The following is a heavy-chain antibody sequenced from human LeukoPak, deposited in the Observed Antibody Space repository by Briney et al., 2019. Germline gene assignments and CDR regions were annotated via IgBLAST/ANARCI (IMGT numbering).Heavy chain of an antibody. Sequence: GASVKVSCKASGYTFTSYYMHWVRQAPGQGLEWMGIINPSGGSTSYAQKFQGRVTMTRDTSISTAYMELSRLRSDDTAVYYCARDLHDYGDYALRWGQGTLVTVSS. V-gene: IGHV1-46*01. CDR2: INPSGGST. CDR1: GYTFTSYY. J-gene: IGHJ4*02. CDR3: ARDLHDYGDYALR. D-gene: IGHD4-17*01.